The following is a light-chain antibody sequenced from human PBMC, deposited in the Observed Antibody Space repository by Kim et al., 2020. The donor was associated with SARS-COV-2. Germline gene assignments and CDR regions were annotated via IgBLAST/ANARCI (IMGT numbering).Light chain of an antibody. CDR1: QTINNNY. V-gene: IGKV3D-20*01. Sequence: SPGERATLSCGASQTINNNYLAWYQQKPGLAPRLLIYFASSRATGIPDRFSATGSGTDFTLTISRLDPEDFAVYYCQQYGSLPQTFGQGTKVEIK. CDR2: FAS. J-gene: IGKJ1*01. CDR3: QQYGSLPQT.